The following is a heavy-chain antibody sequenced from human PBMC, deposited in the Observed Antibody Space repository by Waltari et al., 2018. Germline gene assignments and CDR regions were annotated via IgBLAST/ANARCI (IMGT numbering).Heavy chain of an antibody. D-gene: IGHD3-22*01. CDR3: ARNGGDYYDSSGYFETT. V-gene: IGHV1-69*12. Sequence: QVQLVQSGAEVKKPGSSVKVSCKASGGTFSSYAISWVRQAPGQGLEWMGGIIPSFGTANYAQKFQGRVTITADESTITAYMELSSLRSEDTAVYYCARNGGDYYDSSGYFETTWGQGTLVTVSS. CDR1: GGTFSSYA. CDR2: IIPSFGTA. J-gene: IGHJ4*02.